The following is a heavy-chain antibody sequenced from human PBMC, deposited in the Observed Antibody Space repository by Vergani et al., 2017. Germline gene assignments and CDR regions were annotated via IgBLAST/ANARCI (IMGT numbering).Heavy chain of an antibody. CDR1: GYTLTELS. V-gene: IGHV1-24*01. Sequence: QVQLVQSGAEVKKPGASVKVSCKVSGYTLTELSMHWVRQAPGKGLEWMGGFDPEDGETIYAQKCQGRVTMTEDTSTDTAYMELSSLRSEDTAVYYCATYPPLPITFGGVLGVYYGMDVWGQGTTVTVSS. J-gene: IGHJ6*02. D-gene: IGHD3-16*01. CDR3: ATYPPLPITFGGVLGVYYGMDV. CDR2: FDPEDGET.